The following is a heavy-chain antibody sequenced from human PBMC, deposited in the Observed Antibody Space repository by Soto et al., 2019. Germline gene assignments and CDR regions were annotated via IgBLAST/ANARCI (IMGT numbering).Heavy chain of an antibody. V-gene: IGHV1-18*01. CDR3: ARDLIGGVIAAAGRAFDI. CDR1: GYTFTSYG. D-gene: IGHD6-13*01. J-gene: IGHJ3*02. CDR2: ISAYNGNT. Sequence: ASVKVSCKASGYTFTSYGISWVRQAPGQGLEWIGWISAYNGNTNYAQKLQGRVTMTTDTSTSTAYTELRSLRSDDTAVYYCARDLIGGVIAAAGRAFDIWGQGTMVTVSS.